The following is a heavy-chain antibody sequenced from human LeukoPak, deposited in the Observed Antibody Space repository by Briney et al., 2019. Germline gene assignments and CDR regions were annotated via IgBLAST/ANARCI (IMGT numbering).Heavy chain of an antibody. CDR2: IYYSGST. Sequence: SETLSLTCTVSGGSVSSYYWGWIRQPPGKGLEWIGSIYYSGSTYYNPSLKSRVTISVDTSKNQFSLKLSSVTAADTAVYYCARVEGFGELLGAFDIWGQGTMVTVSS. J-gene: IGHJ3*02. D-gene: IGHD3-10*01. CDR3: ARVEGFGELLGAFDI. V-gene: IGHV4-39*07. CDR1: GGSVSSYY.